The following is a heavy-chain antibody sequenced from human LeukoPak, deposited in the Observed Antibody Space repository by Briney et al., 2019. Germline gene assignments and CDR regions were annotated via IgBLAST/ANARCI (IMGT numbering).Heavy chain of an antibody. D-gene: IGHD3-10*01. CDR3: AKDGPNSWFGEAT. CDR2: ISYDGSIK. Sequence: GGSLRLSCAASGFTLSSYGMHWVRQAPGKGLEWMALISYDGSIKYYADSVKGRFTISRDNSKNTLYLQMNGLRAEDTAVYYCAKDGPNSWFGEATWGQGTLVTVSS. J-gene: IGHJ5*02. V-gene: IGHV3-30*18. CDR1: GFTLSSYG.